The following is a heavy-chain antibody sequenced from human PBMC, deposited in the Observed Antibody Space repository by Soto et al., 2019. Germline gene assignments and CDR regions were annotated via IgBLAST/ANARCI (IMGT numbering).Heavy chain of an antibody. J-gene: IGHJ4*02. V-gene: IGHV1-3*01. CDR3: ARIPSRLYSSGWSDDY. CDR2: INAGNGNT. Sequence: QVQLVQSGAEVKKPGASVKVSCKASGYTFTSYAMHWVRQAPGQRLEWMGWINAGNGNTKYSQKFQGRVTITRDTSASTAYMELSSLRSEDTAVYYCARIPSRLYSSGWSDDYWGQGTLVTVSS. CDR1: GYTFTSYA. D-gene: IGHD6-19*01.